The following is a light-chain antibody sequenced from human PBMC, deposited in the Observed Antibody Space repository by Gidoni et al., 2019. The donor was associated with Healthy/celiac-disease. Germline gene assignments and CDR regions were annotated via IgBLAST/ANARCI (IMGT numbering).Light chain of an antibody. J-gene: IGKJ4*01. Sequence: EIVLTKSPATLSVSPGERATLSCRASQSVSSYLAWYQQTPGKAPRLLIYAASYRSTGIPARFSGSGSGTYFTLTISRLEPEDFAVSYCQQRSTWPALTFAGWTKVEIK. CDR2: AAS. V-gene: IGKV3-11*01. CDR3: QQRSTWPALT. CDR1: QSVSSY.